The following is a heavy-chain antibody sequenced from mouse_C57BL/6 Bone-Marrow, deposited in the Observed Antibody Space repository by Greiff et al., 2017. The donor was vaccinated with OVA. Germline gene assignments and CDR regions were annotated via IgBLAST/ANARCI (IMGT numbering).Heavy chain of an antibody. Sequence: QVQLQQPGAELVMPGASVKLSCKASGYTFTSYWMHWVKQRPGQGLEWIGEIDPSDSYTNYNQKFKGKSTLTVDKSSSTAYMQLSSLTSEDSAVYDCARLRLPPYWYFDVWGTGTTVTVSS. CDR3: ARLRLPPYWYFDV. D-gene: IGHD2-2*01. J-gene: IGHJ1*03. CDR2: IDPSDSYT. CDR1: GYTFTSYW. V-gene: IGHV1-69*01.